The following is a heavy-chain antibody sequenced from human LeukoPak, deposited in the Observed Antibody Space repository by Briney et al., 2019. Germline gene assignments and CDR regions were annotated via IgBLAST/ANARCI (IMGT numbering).Heavy chain of an antibody. D-gene: IGHD3-22*01. CDR3: ARPDYDSSGCFDY. CDR2: ISSSSSYI. V-gene: IGHV3-21*01. Sequence: GGSLRLSCAASGLTFSSYSMNWVRQAPGKGLEWVSSISSSSSYIYYADSVKGRFTISRDNAKNSLYLQMNSLRAEDTAVYYCARPDYDSSGCFDYWGQGTLVTVSS. J-gene: IGHJ4*02. CDR1: GLTFSSYS.